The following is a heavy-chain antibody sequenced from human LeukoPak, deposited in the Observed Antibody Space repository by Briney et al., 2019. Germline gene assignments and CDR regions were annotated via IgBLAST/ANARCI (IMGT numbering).Heavy chain of an antibody. CDR3: AREDDSSGYYP. CDR2: IYYSGST. V-gene: IGHV4-59*01. Sequence: KASETLSLTCTVSGGSISSFYWSWIRQPPGEGLEWIGYIYYSGSTNYNPSLKSRVTISVDTSKNQFSLKLSSVTAADTAVYYCAREDDSSGYYPWGQGTLVTVSS. J-gene: IGHJ5*02. D-gene: IGHD3-22*01. CDR1: GGSISSFY.